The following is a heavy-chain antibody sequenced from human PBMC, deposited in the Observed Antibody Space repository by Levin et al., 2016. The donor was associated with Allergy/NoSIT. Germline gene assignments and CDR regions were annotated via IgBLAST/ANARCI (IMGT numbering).Heavy chain of an antibody. CDR1: GFTVSRNS. CDR2: ISESGTGT. V-gene: IGHV3-23*01. CDR3: TKDDRGPGGYSPSNN. J-gene: IGHJ4*02. D-gene: IGHD5-18*01. Sequence: GESLKISCAVSGFTVSRNSMTWVRQSPGEGLEWVSTISESGTGTYYADSVKGRFTISRDNSKNTLYLQLNSLRAEDTAVYYCTKDDRGPGGYSPSNNWGPGILLTVSS.